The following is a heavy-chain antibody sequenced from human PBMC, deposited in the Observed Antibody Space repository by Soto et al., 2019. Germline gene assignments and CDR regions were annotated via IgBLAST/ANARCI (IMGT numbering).Heavy chain of an antibody. D-gene: IGHD4-17*01. CDR3: ARVIYGGNPPDYYYYYGMDV. CDR2: IYYSGST. Sequence: SETLSLTCTVSGGSISSGDYYWSWIRQPPGKGLEWIGYIYYSGSTYYNPSLKSRVTISVDTSKNQFSLKLSSVTAADTAVYYCARVIYGGNPPDYYYYYGMDVWGQGTTVTVSS. J-gene: IGHJ6*02. CDR1: GGSISSGDYY. V-gene: IGHV4-30-4*01.